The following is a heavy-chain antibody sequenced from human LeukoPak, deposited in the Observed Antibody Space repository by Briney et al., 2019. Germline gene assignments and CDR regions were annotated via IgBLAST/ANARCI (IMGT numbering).Heavy chain of an antibody. V-gene: IGHV1-2*02. CDR1: GYTFTGYY. CDR2: INPNSGGT. Sequence: ASVKVPCKASGYTFTGYYMHWVRQALGQGLEWMGWINPNSGGTNYAQKFQGRVTMTRDTSISTVYMELSSLRSEDTAVYYCARPSGSYYYFDYWGQGTLVTVSS. CDR3: ARPSGSYYYFDY. J-gene: IGHJ4*02. D-gene: IGHD3-10*01.